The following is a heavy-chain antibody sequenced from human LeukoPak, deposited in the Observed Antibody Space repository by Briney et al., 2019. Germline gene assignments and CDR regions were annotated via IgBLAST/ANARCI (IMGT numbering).Heavy chain of an antibody. D-gene: IGHD2-15*01. Sequence: QPGGSLRLSCAASGFTFSSYAMSWVRQAPGKGLEWVSAISGSGGTTYYADSVRGRFTISRDNSKNTVYLQMNSLRAEDTAVYYCAKGPPYCSGSTCYVAFDIWGQGTLVTVSS. CDR3: AKGPPYCSGSTCYVAFDI. J-gene: IGHJ3*02. CDR2: ISGSGGTT. CDR1: GFTFSSYA. V-gene: IGHV3-23*01.